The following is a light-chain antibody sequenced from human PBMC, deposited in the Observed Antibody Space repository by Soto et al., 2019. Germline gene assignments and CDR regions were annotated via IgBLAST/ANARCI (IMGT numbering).Light chain of an antibody. V-gene: IGLV2-14*03. J-gene: IGLJ2*01. Sequence: QSALTQPASVSGSPGQSITISCTGTNSDIGAHNTVSWYQQYPGKAPKLVIYAVSGRPSGVSHRFSGSRSGNTASLTISGLQAEDEADYYCNSYTISSSVFGGGTKLTVL. CDR1: NSDIGAHNT. CDR3: NSYTISSSV. CDR2: AVS.